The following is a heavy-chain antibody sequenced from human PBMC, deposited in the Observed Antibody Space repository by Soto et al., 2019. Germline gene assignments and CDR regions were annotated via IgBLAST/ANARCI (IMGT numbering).Heavy chain of an antibody. CDR2: INPNSGGT. Sequence: GPSVKVSCKASGYTFTGYYMHWVRQAPGQGLEWMGWINPNSGGTNYAQKFQGRVTMTRDTSISTAYMELSRLRSDDTAVYYCARLGNYYDSSGYFEWGQGTLVTVSS. CDR3: ARLGNYYDSSGYFE. J-gene: IGHJ4*02. D-gene: IGHD3-22*01. V-gene: IGHV1-2*02. CDR1: GYTFTGYY.